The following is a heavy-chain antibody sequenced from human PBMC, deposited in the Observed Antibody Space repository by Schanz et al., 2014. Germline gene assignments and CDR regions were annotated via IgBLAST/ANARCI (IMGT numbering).Heavy chain of an antibody. V-gene: IGHV1-69*02. Sequence: VQLEQSGAEVKKPGSSVKVSCKASGGTFSSFGINWVRQAPGQGLEWMGRIIPSLGLAKYEQKFQDKVTITADKSTFTAYMDVSSLRSEDTAVYYCASSGAGYSSSWDFDYWGQGTLGTVSA. CDR3: ASSGAGYSSSWDFDY. D-gene: IGHD6-13*01. CDR1: GGTFSSFG. J-gene: IGHJ4*02. CDR2: IIPSLGLA.